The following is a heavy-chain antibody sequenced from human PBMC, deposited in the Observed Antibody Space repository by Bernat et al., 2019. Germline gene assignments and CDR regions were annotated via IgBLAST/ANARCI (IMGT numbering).Heavy chain of an antibody. Sequence: EVQLLESGGGLVQPGGSLRLSCGASGFTFTTYAITWVRQAPGKGLEWVSAISGSGGSTYYADSVKGRFTISRDNSKNTLYLEMNSLRAEDTAIYYCAKDLAYGGNFYHYGMDVWGQGTTVTVSS. CDR2: ISGSGGST. V-gene: IGHV3-23*01. CDR3: AKDLAYGGNFYHYGMDV. D-gene: IGHD4-23*01. J-gene: IGHJ6*02. CDR1: GFTFTTYA.